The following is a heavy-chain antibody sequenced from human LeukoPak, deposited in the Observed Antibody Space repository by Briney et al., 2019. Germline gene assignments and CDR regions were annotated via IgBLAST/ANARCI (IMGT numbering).Heavy chain of an antibody. CDR2: ISWNSGSI. J-gene: IGHJ4*02. Sequence: GGSLRLSCAASGFTFDDYAMHWVRQAPGKGLEWVSGISWNSGSIGYADSVKGRFTISRDNAKNSLYLQMNSLRAEDPALYYCAKDMAAALYYFDYWGQGTLVTVSS. V-gene: IGHV3-9*01. CDR1: GFTFDDYA. D-gene: IGHD6-13*01. CDR3: AKDMAAALYYFDY.